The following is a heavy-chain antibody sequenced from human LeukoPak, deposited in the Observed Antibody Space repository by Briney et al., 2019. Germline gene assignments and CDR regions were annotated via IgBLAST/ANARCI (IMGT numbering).Heavy chain of an antibody. CDR1: GFTFSSYW. D-gene: IGHD3-22*01. Sequence: EGSLRLSCAASGFTFSSYWMHWVRQAPGKGLVWVSRINSDGSSTSYADSVKGRFTISRDNAKNTLYLQMNSLRAEDTAVYYCAKDHAQRLYYDSSGSHFDYWGQGTLVTVSS. CDR2: INSDGSST. CDR3: AKDHAQRLYYDSSGSHFDY. J-gene: IGHJ4*02. V-gene: IGHV3-74*01.